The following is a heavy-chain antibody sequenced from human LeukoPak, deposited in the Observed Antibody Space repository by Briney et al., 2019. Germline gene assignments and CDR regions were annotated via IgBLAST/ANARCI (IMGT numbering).Heavy chain of an antibody. CDR1: GFTFDDYA. V-gene: IGHV3-9*01. CDR2: ISWNSGSI. Sequence: GGSLRLSCAASGFTFDDYAMHWVRQAPGKGLEWVSGISWNSGSIGYADSVKGRFTISRDNAKNSLYLQMNSLRAEDTAVYYCAKNDGPTTSRVYYFDYWGQGTLVTVSS. J-gene: IGHJ4*02. D-gene: IGHD5-12*01. CDR3: AKNDGPTTSRVYYFDY.